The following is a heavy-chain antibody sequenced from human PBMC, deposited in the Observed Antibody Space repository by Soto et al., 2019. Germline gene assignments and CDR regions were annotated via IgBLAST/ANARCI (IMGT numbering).Heavy chain of an antibody. D-gene: IGHD3-10*01. J-gene: IGHJ6*02. Sequence: QVQLVESGGGVVQPGRSLRLSCAASGFTFSSYAMHWVRQAPGKGLERVAVISYDGSNKYLADSVKGRFTISRDNSKNTLYLQMNRLRDEDTAVYYCARDQVLLWLGELLYDYYYGMDVWGQGTTVTVSS. V-gene: IGHV3-30-3*01. CDR3: ARDQVLLWLGELLYDYYYGMDV. CDR2: ISYDGSNK. CDR1: GFTFSSYA.